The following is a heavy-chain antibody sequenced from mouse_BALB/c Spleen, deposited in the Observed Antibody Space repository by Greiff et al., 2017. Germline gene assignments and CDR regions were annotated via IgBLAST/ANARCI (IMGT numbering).Heavy chain of an antibody. CDR1: GFTFSSYG. CDR3: AREGITTATGYFDV. J-gene: IGHJ1*01. D-gene: IGHD1-2*01. CDR2: INSNGGST. V-gene: IGHV5-6-3*01. Sequence: EVKLVESGGGLVQPGGSLKLSCAASGFTFSSYGMSWVRQTPDKRLELVATINSNGGSTYYPDSVKGRFTISRDNAKNTLYLQMSSLKSEDTAMYYCAREGITTATGYFDVWGAGTTVTVSS.